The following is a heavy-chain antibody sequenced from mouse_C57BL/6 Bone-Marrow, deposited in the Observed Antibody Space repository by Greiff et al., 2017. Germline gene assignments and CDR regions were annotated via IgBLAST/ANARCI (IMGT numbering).Heavy chain of an antibody. Sequence: VQLQQPGAELVKPGASVKLSCTASGFNIKDYYMHWVKQRPEQGLEWIGKIDPEDGETKYTPKFQGKATITSDTSSNTAYLQLGSLTSEDTAVYYCARNEYFDVWGTGTTVTVSA. V-gene: IGHV14-2*01. J-gene: IGHJ1*03. CDR1: GFNIKDYY. CDR2: IDPEDGET. CDR3: ARNEYFDV.